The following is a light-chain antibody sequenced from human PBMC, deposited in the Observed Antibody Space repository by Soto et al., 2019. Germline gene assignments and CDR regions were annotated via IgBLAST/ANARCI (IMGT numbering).Light chain of an antibody. CDR3: LQTNSSPFT. J-gene: IGKJ4*01. CDR2: AAS. V-gene: IGKV1-39*01. Sequence: DIQMTQSPSSLSASIGDRVTLTCRASQSLGKYLNLYQHKPGKAPKLLIFAASTLQLGVPSRFSGSGSGTEFTLSISSLQPEDFATYFCLQTNSSPFTFGGGTKVEIK. CDR1: QSLGKY.